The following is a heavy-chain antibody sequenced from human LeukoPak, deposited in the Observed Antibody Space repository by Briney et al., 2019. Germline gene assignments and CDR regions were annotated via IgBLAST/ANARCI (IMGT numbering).Heavy chain of an antibody. CDR1: GVSFSGYY. CDR3: AKSGPVEGRGGSCYDGY. V-gene: IGHV4-34*01. CDR2: NNHSGST. D-gene: IGHD2-15*01. J-gene: IGHJ4*02. Sequence: PSETLSLTCSVYGVSFSGYYWSGIRPPTGKGLECSGENNHSGSTNYNPPLNIRVTISIDTSNHKFSLKLTSVTAADTAVYNCAKSGPVEGRGGSCYDGYWGQGTLVTVSS.